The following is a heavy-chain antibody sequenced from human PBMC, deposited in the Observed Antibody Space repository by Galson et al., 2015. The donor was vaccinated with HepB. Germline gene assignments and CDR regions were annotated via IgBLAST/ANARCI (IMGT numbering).Heavy chain of an antibody. CDR3: AKMGSYGDYDFDP. Sequence: SLRLSCAASGFTFRNYVMTWVRQAPGKGLEWVSSIIGSGGSTFYADSVKGRFTISRDNSKNTLFLQMNGLRVEDTAVYYCAKMGSYGDYDFDPWGQGTLVTVSS. CDR1: GFTFRNYV. CDR2: IIGSGGST. D-gene: IGHD4-17*01. J-gene: IGHJ5*02. V-gene: IGHV3-23*01.